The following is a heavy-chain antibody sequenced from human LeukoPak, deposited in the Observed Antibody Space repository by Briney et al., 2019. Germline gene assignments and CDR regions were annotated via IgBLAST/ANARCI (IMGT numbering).Heavy chain of an antibody. Sequence: PGGSLRLSCAASGFTFSSYSMNWVRQAPGKGLEWVSYISSSGSTIYYADSVKDRFTVSRDNAKNSLFLQMTSLRAEDTAVYYCSRGRYSGGWGQGTLVTVSS. J-gene: IGHJ4*02. CDR3: SRGRYSGG. CDR2: ISSSGSTI. D-gene: IGHD6-19*01. CDR1: GFTFSSYS. V-gene: IGHV3-48*04.